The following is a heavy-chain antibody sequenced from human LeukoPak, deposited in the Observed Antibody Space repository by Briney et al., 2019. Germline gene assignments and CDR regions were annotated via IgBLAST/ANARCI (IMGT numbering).Heavy chain of an antibody. Sequence: GGSLRLPCAASGFTFSSYWMHWVRQTPGKGLVWVSLINSDDTYTKYADSVRGRFAISRDNAKNTLYLQMNSLWAEDTAVYYCARGLPGSYGRDYWGQGTLVTVSS. CDR2: INSDDTYT. CDR3: ARGLPGSYGRDY. CDR1: GFTFSSYW. D-gene: IGHD3-9*01. J-gene: IGHJ4*02. V-gene: IGHV3-74*03.